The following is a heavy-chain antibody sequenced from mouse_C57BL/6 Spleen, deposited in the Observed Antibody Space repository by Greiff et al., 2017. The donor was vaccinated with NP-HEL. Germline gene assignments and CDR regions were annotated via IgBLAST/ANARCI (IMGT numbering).Heavy chain of an antibody. Sequence: VQLQESGPGLVAPSQSLSITCTVSGFSLTSYAISWVRQPPGKGLEWLGVIWTGGGTNYNSALKSRLSISKDNSKSQVFLKMNSLQTDDTARYYCARDYYGSSYPWYFDVWGTGTTVTVSS. V-gene: IGHV2-9-1*01. J-gene: IGHJ1*03. CDR1: GFSLTSYA. D-gene: IGHD1-1*01. CDR3: ARDYYGSSYPWYFDV. CDR2: IWTGGGT.